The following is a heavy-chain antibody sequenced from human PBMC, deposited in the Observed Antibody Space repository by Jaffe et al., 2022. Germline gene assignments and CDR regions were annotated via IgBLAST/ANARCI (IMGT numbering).Heavy chain of an antibody. CDR1: GFTFDDYA. D-gene: IGHD3-22*01. Sequence: EVQLVESGGVVVQPGGSLRLSCAASGFTFDDYAMHWVRQAPGKGLEWVSLISWDGGSTYYADSVKGRFTISRDNSKNSLYLQMNSLRAEDTALYYCAKDISAAGYYERGAFDIWGQGTMVTVSS. CDR2: ISWDGGST. V-gene: IGHV3-43D*04. CDR3: AKDISAAGYYERGAFDI. J-gene: IGHJ3*02.